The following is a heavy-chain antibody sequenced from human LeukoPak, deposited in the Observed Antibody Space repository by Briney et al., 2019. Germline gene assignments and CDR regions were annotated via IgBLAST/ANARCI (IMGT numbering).Heavy chain of an antibody. CDR3: ASSSGWFGDWFDP. CDR1: GGSISSSSYY. Sequence: SETLSLTCTVSGGSISSSSYYWGWIRQPPGKGLEWIGNFYYSGSTYYIPSLKSRVTISVDTSKNQFSLKLSSVTAADTAMYYCASSSGWFGDWFDPWGQGTLVTVSS. J-gene: IGHJ5*02. CDR2: FYYSGST. V-gene: IGHV4-39*07. D-gene: IGHD6-19*01.